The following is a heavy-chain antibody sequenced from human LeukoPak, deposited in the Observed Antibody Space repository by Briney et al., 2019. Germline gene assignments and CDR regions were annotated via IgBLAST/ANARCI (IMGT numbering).Heavy chain of an antibody. Sequence: GGSLRHSCAASGFTLSRFWMSWVRQAPGKGLEWVANIKQDGSEKYYVDSVKGRFTISRDNAKKSLYLQMNSLRAEDTAVFYCARDGTYADYDPDFDIWGQGTLVTVSS. J-gene: IGHJ4*02. V-gene: IGHV3-7*04. CDR1: GFTLSRFW. CDR2: IKQDGSEK. D-gene: IGHD4-17*01. CDR3: ARDGTYADYDPDFDI.